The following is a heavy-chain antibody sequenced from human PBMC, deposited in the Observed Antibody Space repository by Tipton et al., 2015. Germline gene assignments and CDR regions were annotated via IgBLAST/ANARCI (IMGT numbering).Heavy chain of an antibody. CDR2: ISYSGST. D-gene: IGHD3-3*01. Sequence: TLSLTCTVSGGSVSTSNYYWGWIRQSPGKGLEWIGYISYSGSTHYNPSLKRRVTISLDTSKNQFSLKLSSVTAADTAVYYCARHTPPLLLRFPPLGFDYWGQGTLVTVSS. CDR1: GGSVSTSNYY. J-gene: IGHJ4*02. CDR3: ARHTPPLLLRFPPLGFDY. V-gene: IGHV4-61*05.